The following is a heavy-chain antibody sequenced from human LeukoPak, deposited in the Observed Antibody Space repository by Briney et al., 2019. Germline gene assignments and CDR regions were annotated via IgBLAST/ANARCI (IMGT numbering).Heavy chain of an antibody. CDR1: GGSFSDYK. V-gene: IGHV4-59*01. CDR3: AREALTTIDYYYYGMDV. CDR2: IYYSGST. D-gene: IGHD4-17*01. J-gene: IGHJ6*02. Sequence: PSETLSLTCGISGGSFSDYKWNWIRQPPGKGLEWIGYIYYSGSTNYNPSLKSRVTISVDTSKNQFSLKLSSVTAADTAVYYCAREALTTIDYYYYGMDVWGQGTTVTVSS.